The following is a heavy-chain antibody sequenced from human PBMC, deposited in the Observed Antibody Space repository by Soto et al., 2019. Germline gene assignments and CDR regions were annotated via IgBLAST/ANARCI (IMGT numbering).Heavy chain of an antibody. CDR3: AREVVLTEWYFDN. J-gene: IGHJ4*02. CDR2: KSSDGGTK. D-gene: IGHD2-21*01. V-gene: IGHV3-30-3*01. CDR1: GFTFSRYS. Sequence: QVQLMESGGGVVQPGGSLRLSYVTSGFTFSRYSMHWFRQAPGKGLEWVAVKSSDGGTKFYADSVKGRFTVSRDNSKNTLYLQMNSLRPEDTAVYYCAREVVLTEWYFDNWGQGILVTVSS.